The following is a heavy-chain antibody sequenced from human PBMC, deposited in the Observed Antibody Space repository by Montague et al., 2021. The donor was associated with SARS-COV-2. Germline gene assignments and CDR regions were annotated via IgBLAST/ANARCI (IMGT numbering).Heavy chain of an antibody. V-gene: IGHV4-39*07. CDR2: IYYSGST. J-gene: IGHJ4*02. CDR1: GGSISTSPYF. CDR3: ARCKRIAVAGTDFDY. D-gene: IGHD6-19*01. Sequence: SETLSLTCTVSGGSISTSPYFWGWIRQPPGKGLEWIGSIYYSGSTYYNPSLKSRVAISIDTSENQFSLKLSSVTAADTAVYYCARCKRIAVAGTDFDYWGQGTLVTVSS.